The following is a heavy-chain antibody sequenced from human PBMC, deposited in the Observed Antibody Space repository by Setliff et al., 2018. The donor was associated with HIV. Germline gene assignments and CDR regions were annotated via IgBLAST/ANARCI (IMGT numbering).Heavy chain of an antibody. Sequence: SETLSLTCTVSGGSINSGSYCWSWIRQPAGKGLEWIGHIYTSGSTNYNPSLKSRVTISVDTSKNQFSLKLTSVTAADTAVYYCARAPYYDFWSGYFSLTNLHVFDIWGQGTMVTV. D-gene: IGHD3-3*01. CDR1: GGSINSGSYC. CDR2: IYTSGST. CDR3: ARAPYYDFWSGYFSLTNLHVFDI. V-gene: IGHV4-61*09. J-gene: IGHJ3*02.